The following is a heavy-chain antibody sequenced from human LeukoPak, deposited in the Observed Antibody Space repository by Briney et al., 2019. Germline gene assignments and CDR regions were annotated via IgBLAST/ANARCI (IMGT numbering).Heavy chain of an antibody. V-gene: IGHV3-30*02. CDR3: AKFAVYGSGSYPSQDYYYYGMDV. D-gene: IGHD3-10*01. CDR1: GFTFSSYG. J-gene: IGHJ6*02. Sequence: PGGSLRLSCAASGFTFSSYGMHWVRQAPGKGLEWVAFIRYDGSNKYYADSVKGRFTISRDNSKNTLYLQMNSLRAEDTAVYYCAKFAVYGSGSYPSQDYYYYGMDVWGQGTTVTVSS. CDR2: IRYDGSNK.